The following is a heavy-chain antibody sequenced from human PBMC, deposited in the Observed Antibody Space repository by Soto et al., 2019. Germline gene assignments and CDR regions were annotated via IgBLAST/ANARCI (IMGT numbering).Heavy chain of an antibody. CDR1: GFPFSSYW. D-gene: IGHD3-9*01. Sequence: EVQLVESGGDLVQRGGSLRLSCAASGFPFSSYWMHWVRHTPGKGLDWVGRISGDGVTTYYADSVTGRFTVSRDNAKNTLSLQISGLRAEDTAVYYCAREYYGLLTGYYTDYWGQGTLVSVSS. J-gene: IGHJ4*02. V-gene: IGHV3-74*01. CDR3: AREYYGLLTGYYTDY. CDR2: ISGDGVTT.